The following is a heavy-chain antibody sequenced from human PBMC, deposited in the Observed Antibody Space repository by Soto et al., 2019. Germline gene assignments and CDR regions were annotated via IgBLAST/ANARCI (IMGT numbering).Heavy chain of an antibody. CDR3: ARESLGYCSGGSCHWDAFDI. CDR2: IYYSGST. CDR1: GGSISGGGYY. V-gene: IGHV4-31*03. Sequence: PSETLSLTCTVSGGSISGGGYYWSWIRQHPGKGLEWIGYIYYSGSTYYNPSLKSRVTISADTSKNQFSLKLSSVTAADTAVYYCARESLGYCSGGSCHWDAFDIWGQGTMVTVSS. D-gene: IGHD2-15*01. J-gene: IGHJ3*02.